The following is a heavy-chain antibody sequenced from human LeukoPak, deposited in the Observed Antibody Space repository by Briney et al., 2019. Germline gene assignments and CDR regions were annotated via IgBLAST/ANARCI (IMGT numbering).Heavy chain of an antibody. CDR3: TSVGGSYYDFDY. V-gene: IGHV3-73*01. Sequence: GGSLRLSCAASGFTFSGSAMHWVRQASGKGLEWVGRIRSKANSYATAYAASVKGRFTISRDDSKNTAYLQMNSLKTEDTAVYYCTSVGGSYYDFDYSGQGTLVTVSS. J-gene: IGHJ4*02. D-gene: IGHD1-26*01. CDR1: GFTFSGSA. CDR2: IRSKANSYAT.